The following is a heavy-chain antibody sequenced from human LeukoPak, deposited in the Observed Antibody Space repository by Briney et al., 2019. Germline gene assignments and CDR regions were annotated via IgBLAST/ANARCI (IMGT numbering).Heavy chain of an antibody. D-gene: IGHD3-22*01. CDR2: IYYSGST. CDR1: GGSISSYY. CDR3: ASPYYYDSSGYFL. Sequence: SETLSLTCTVSGGSISSYYWSWIRQPPGKGLEWIGYIYYSGSTNYNPSLKSRVTISVDTSKNQFSLKLSSVTAADTAVYYCASPYYYDSSGYFLWGQGTLVTVSS. J-gene: IGHJ4*02. V-gene: IGHV4-59*08.